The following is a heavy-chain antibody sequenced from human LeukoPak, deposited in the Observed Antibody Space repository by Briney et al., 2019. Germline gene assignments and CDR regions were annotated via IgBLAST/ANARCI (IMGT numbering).Heavy chain of an antibody. J-gene: IGHJ4*02. D-gene: IGHD4-11*01. CDR1: GFTFSSYG. CDR3: AKAYRRYYFDY. V-gene: IGHV3-30*18. Sequence: GRSLRLSCAASGFTFSSYGMHWVRQAPGKGLEWVAVISYDGSNKYYADSVKGRFTISRDNAKNTLYMQMNSLRAEDTAVYYCAKAYRRYYFDYWGQGTLVTVSS. CDR2: ISYDGSNK.